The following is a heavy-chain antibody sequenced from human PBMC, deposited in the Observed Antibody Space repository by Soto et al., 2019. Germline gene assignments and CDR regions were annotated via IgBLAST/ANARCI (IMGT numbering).Heavy chain of an antibody. CDR1: GFTFSNAW. CDR3: TTDDPINSY. J-gene: IGHJ4*02. V-gene: IGHV3-15*01. Sequence: GGSLRLSCAASGFTFSNAWMSWVRQAPGKGLEWVGRIKSKTDGGTRDYAAPVKGRFTISRDDSRNTLSLQMNRLKTEDTAVYYCTTDDPINSYWGQGTLVTVSS. CDR2: IKSKTDGGTR.